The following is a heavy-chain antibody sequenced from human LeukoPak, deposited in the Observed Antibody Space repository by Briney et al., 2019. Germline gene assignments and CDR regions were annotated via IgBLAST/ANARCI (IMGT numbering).Heavy chain of an antibody. CDR1: GFTFSTYW. D-gene: IGHD6-13*01. CDR3: ARDREAQQLDGGDY. V-gene: IGHV3-30-3*01. Sequence: GGSLRLSCAASGFTFSTYWMHWVRQAPGKGLEWVAVISYDGSNKYYADSVKGRFTISRDNSKNTLYLQMNSLRAEDTAVYYCARDREAQQLDGGDYWGQGTLVTVSS. J-gene: IGHJ4*02. CDR2: ISYDGSNK.